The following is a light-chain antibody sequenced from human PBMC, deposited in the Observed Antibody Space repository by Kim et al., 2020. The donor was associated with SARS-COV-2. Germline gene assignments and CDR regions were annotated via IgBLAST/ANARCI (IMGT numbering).Light chain of an antibody. CDR2: YDT. J-gene: IGLJ2*01. V-gene: IGLV3-21*04. Sequence: AQGKTARIVCEGNNIGSKSVHWYQQRPGQAPVLVIFYDTDRPSWIPERFSGSNSGNTATLSISRVEAGDEAAYYCQVWDSSSDHWIFGGGTELSVL. CDR1: NIGSKS. CDR3: QVWDSSSDHWI.